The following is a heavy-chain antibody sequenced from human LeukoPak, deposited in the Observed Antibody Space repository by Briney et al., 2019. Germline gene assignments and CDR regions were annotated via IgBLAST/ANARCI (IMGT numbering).Heavy chain of an antibody. J-gene: IGHJ5*02. CDR2: ISWNGGTK. CDR1: GFTFDDYA. V-gene: IGHV3-9*01. D-gene: IGHD1-26*01. CDR3: ATDYMVRWELTSWFDP. Sequence: PGRSLRLSCAASGFTFDDYAMHWVRQPPGKGLEWVSGISWNGGTKCYAVSMKGRFTISRYNAKNSLYLQMNSLRAEDTDLYYCATDYMVRWELTSWFDPWGQGTLVTVSS.